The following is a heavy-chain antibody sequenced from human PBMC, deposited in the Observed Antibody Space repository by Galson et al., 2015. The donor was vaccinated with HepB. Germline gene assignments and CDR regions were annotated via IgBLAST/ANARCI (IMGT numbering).Heavy chain of an antibody. J-gene: IGHJ4*02. CDR1: GYTFTSYY. CDR2: INPSGGST. D-gene: IGHD5-18*01. Sequence: SVKVSCKASGYTFTSYYMHWVRQAPGQGLEWMGIINPSGGSTSYAQKFQSRLTITKDTSKNQVVLTMTNMDPVDTATYYCAHRRGPYGYWSGAAFDYWGQGTLVTVSS. CDR3: AHRRGPYGYWSGAAFDY. V-gene: IGHV1-46*01.